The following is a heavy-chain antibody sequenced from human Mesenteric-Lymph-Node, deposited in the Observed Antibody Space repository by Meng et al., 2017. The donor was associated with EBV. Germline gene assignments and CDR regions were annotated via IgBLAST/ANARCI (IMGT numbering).Heavy chain of an antibody. CDR3: AREASSHPYFDY. CDR2: MGPSSGTT. CDR1: GYSFSSHE. D-gene: IGHD3-10*01. Sequence: QGQVVQVGAGMTKPGASVKVSCKASGYSFSSHEINWVRQAPGQGLEWMGWMGPSSGTTVYAQKFQGRLSMTRNISISTAYMELSSLRSEDTAVYYCAREASSHPYFDYWGQGTLVTVSS. V-gene: IGHV1-8*01. J-gene: IGHJ4*02.